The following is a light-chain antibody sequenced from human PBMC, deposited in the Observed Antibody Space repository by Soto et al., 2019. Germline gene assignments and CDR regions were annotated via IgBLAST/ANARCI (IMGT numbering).Light chain of an antibody. J-gene: IGLJ1*01. CDR1: SSDVGGYNF. Sequence: QSVLAQPPSASGSPGQSVTISCTGTSSDVGGYNFVSWYQQHPGKAPKLMIYEVTKRPSGVPDRFSGSKSGNTASLTVSGLQTEDEADYYCSSYAGTTNFVFGTGTKVTXL. CDR3: SSYAGTTNFV. CDR2: EVT. V-gene: IGLV2-8*01.